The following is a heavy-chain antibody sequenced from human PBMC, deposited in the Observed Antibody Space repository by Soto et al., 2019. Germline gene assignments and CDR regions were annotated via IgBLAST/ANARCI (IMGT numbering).Heavy chain of an antibody. CDR3: ARAGDRFYYFDY. Sequence: GASVKVSCKASGYTFTGYYMHWVRQAPGQGLEWMGWINPNSGGTNYAQKFRGWVTMTRDTSISTAYMELSRLRSDDTAVYYCARAGDRFYYFDYWGQGTLVTVSS. CDR1: GYTFTGYY. V-gene: IGHV1-2*04. D-gene: IGHD3-16*01. CDR2: INPNSGGT. J-gene: IGHJ4*02.